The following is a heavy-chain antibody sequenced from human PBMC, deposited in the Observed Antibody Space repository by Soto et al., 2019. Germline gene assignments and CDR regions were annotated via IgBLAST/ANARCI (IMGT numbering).Heavy chain of an antibody. J-gene: IGHJ4*02. Sequence: EVQLLESGGGLVQPGGSLRLSCAAPGFTFSNYAMNWVRQAPGKGLEWVSVISGSSGSTYYADSVKGRFTISRDNSKNTLYLQMNSLRGEDTAVYYCARRSSGWYFDYWGQGTLVTVSS. D-gene: IGHD6-19*01. CDR1: GFTFSNYA. CDR2: ISGSSGST. CDR3: ARRSSGWYFDY. V-gene: IGHV3-23*01.